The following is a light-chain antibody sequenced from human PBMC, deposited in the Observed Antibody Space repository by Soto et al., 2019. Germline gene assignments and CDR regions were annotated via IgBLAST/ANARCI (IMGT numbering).Light chain of an antibody. CDR1: QGIRND. CDR2: AAS. Sequence: DVPMTQSPSSLSASVGDRVSITCRASQGIRNDLAWYQQKPGKAPKRLIYAASTLQSGVPSRFSGSGSGTEFTLTISSLQPEDFATYYCLQHNNYPPITFGQGTRLEI. V-gene: IGKV1-17*01. J-gene: IGKJ5*01. CDR3: LQHNNYPPIT.